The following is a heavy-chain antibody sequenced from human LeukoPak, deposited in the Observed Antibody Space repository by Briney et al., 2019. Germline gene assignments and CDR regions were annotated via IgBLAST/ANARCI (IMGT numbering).Heavy chain of an antibody. J-gene: IGHJ4*02. D-gene: IGHD3-3*01. V-gene: IGHV1-3*03. CDR2: INAGNGNT. CDR1: GYTFTSYA. Sequence: ASVKVSCKASGYTFTSYAMHWVRQAPGQRLEWMGWINAGNGNTKYSQEFQGRVTITRDTSASTAYMELSSLRSEDMAVYYCARGRDDFWSGYLDYWGQGTLVTVSS. CDR3: ARGRDDFWSGYLDY.